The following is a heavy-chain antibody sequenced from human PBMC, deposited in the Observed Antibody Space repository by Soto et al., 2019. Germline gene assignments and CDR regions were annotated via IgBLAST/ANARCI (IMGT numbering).Heavy chain of an antibody. Sequence: ASVKVSCKASGYTFTSYYMHWVRQAPGQGREWMGIINPSGGSTSYAQKFQGRVTMTRDTSTSTVYMELSSLRSEDTAVYYCARDFSFMQYGDTRDNWFDPWGQGTLVTVSS. J-gene: IGHJ5*02. CDR1: GYTFTSYY. CDR2: INPSGGST. V-gene: IGHV1-46*01. D-gene: IGHD4-17*01. CDR3: ARDFSFMQYGDTRDNWFDP.